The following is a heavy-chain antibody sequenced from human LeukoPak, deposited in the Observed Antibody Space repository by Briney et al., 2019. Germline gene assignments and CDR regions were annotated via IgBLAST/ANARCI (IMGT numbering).Heavy chain of an antibody. D-gene: IGHD4-17*01. CDR2: ISHIGRT. J-gene: IGHJ3*02. CDR3: ARDLVTVTKGFDI. CDR1: GDSFSSHY. Sequence: SETLSLTCAVSGDSFSSHYWTWIRQSPGTGLEWIGYISHIGRTNYNPSLKSRVTISIDTSKNQFSLKLRSVTAADTAVYYCARDLVTVTKGFDIWGQGTMVSVSS. V-gene: IGHV4-59*11.